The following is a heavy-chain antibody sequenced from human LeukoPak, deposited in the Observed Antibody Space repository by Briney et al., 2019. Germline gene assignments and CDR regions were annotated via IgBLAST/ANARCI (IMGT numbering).Heavy chain of an antibody. J-gene: IGHJ4*02. CDR3: ARDIRRGYYYDSSGYYFSY. CDR1: GFTFSSYW. V-gene: IGHV3-7*01. Sequence: GGSLRLSCAASGFTFSSYWMSWVHQAPGKGLEWVANIKQDGSEKYYVDSVKGRFTISRDNAKNSLYLQMNSLRAEDTAVYYCARDIRRGYYYDSSGYYFSYWGQGTLVTVSS. D-gene: IGHD3-22*01. CDR2: IKQDGSEK.